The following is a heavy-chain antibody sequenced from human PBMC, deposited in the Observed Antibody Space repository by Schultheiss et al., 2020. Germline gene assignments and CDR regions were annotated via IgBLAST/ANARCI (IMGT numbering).Heavy chain of an antibody. CDR1: GFTFSSYA. Sequence: GGSLRLSCAASGFTFSSYAMHWVRQAPGKGLEWVSAISGSGGSTYYADSVKGRFTISRDNAKSSLYLQMNSLRAEDTAVYYCASLGPIWSGYYRKLNPASTFDYWGQGTLVTVSS. CDR3: ASLGPIWSGYYRKLNPASTFDY. V-gene: IGHV3-21*01. J-gene: IGHJ4*02. D-gene: IGHD3-3*01. CDR2: ISGSGGST.